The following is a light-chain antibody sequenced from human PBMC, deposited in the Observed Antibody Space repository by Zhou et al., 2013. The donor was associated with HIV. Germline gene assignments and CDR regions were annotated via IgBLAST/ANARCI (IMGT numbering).Light chain of an antibody. J-gene: IGKJ1*01. CDR3: QQRNSWPIT. Sequence: PGERATLSCTASQSVRSYLAWYQQKPGQAPRLLIFDASNRATGIPARFSGSGSGTDFTLTISRLEPEDFAVYYCQQRNSWPITFGQGTKVEIK. V-gene: IGKV3-11*01. CDR2: DAS. CDR1: QSVRSY.